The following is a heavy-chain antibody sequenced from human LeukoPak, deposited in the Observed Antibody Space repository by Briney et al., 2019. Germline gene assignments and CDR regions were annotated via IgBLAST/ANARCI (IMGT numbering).Heavy chain of an antibody. J-gene: IGHJ6*02. CDR2: IKSKTGGGTT. Sequence: GGSLRLSCVVSGFPFSSYAMSWVRQAPGKGLEWVGRIKSKTGGGTTDYAAPVKGRFTVSRDDSENTLYLQMNSLTTEDTAVYYCTTKDVWGQGTTVTVSS. CDR1: GFPFSSYA. CDR3: TTKDV. V-gene: IGHV3-15*01.